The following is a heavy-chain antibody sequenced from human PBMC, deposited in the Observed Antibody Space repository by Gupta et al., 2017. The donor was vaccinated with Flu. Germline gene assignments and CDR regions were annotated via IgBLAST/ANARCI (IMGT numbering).Heavy chain of an antibody. J-gene: IGHJ5*02. CDR2: VSHDGSAE. CDR3: ARFTYCSGGTCFDSLVA. CDR1: GFSFNSHD. D-gene: IGHD6-19*01. V-gene: IGHV3-33*03. Sequence: QVRLVASGGGVVQSGRFLRLSCATSGFSFNSHDIHWVWQAPGKGLEWVATVSHDGSAEYYGDSVRGRFTISRDSSRNTVHLQMVGLRVEDTAVYFCARFTYCSGGTCFDSLVAWGQGTPVTVSS.